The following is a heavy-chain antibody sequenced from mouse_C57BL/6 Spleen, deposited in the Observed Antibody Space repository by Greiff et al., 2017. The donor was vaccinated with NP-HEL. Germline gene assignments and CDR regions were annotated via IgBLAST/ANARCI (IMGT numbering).Heavy chain of an antibody. J-gene: IGHJ3*01. V-gene: IGHV1-26*01. CDR2: INPNNGGT. CDR3: AREDDYDGAWFAY. CDR1: GYTFTDYY. Sequence: EVQLQRSGPELVKPGASVKISCKASGYTFTDYYMNWVKQSHGKSLEWIGDINPNNGGTSYNQKFKGKATLTVDKSSSTAYMELRSLTSEDAAVYYCAREDDYDGAWFAYWGQGTLVTVSA. D-gene: IGHD2-4*01.